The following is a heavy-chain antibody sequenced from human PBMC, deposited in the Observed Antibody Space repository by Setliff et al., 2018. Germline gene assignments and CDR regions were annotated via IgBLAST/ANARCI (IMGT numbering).Heavy chain of an antibody. CDR1: GASINSGTYY. CDR2: IHYSGTT. V-gene: IGHV4-39*07. J-gene: IGHJ4*02. Sequence: SETLSLTCTVSGASINSGTYYWAWIRQPPGKGLEWIGRIHYSGTTYYNASLKSRVTISVDTSKNQFSLKLSSVTAADTAVYYCARDRTYYGSGTYTRWFDYWGQGTLVTVSS. CDR3: ARDRTYYGSGTYTRWFDY. D-gene: IGHD3-10*01.